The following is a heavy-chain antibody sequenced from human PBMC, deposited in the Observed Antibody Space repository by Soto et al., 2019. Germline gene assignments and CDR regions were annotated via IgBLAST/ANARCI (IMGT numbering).Heavy chain of an antibody. CDR2: IYYSGST. Sequence: QVQLQESGPGLVKPSQTLSLTCTVSGGSISSGDYYWSWIRQPPGKGLEWIGYIYYSGSTYYNPSLKSRVTISVDTSKNQFSLKLSSVTAADTAVYYCASSSRGNIVVVTAIPFYYWGQGTLVTVSS. D-gene: IGHD2-21*02. CDR1: GGSISSGDYY. V-gene: IGHV4-30-4*01. CDR3: ASSSRGNIVVVTAIPFYY. J-gene: IGHJ4*02.